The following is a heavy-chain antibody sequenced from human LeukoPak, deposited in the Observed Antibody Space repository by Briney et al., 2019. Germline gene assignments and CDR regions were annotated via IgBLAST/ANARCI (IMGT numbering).Heavy chain of an antibody. Sequence: ASVKVSCKASGYTLTSYYMHWVRQAPGQGLEWMGIINPSDDTTSYAQKFQGRVTMTRDTATSTVYMEMSSLRSEDTAVYYCARHPLDTSGYFDYWGQGTLVTVSS. J-gene: IGHJ4*02. CDR3: ARHPLDTSGYFDY. V-gene: IGHV1-46*01. CDR1: GYTLTSYY. CDR2: INPSDDTT. D-gene: IGHD3-22*01.